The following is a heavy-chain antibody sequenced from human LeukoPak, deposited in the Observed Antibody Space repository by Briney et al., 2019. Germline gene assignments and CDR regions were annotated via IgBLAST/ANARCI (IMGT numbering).Heavy chain of an antibody. CDR2: ISYSGGT. V-gene: IGHV4-39*01. Sequence: SXTLSLTCTVAGGSIYSRGLYWGWIRQTPGKGGEWIGSISYSGGTFDNPSLKSRVTISIYRTKNKFSLKLTSVTAADTSLYYCSPLHAPDLVNPNSFAPWDQGTLVTVSS. CDR3: SPLHAPDLVNPNSFAP. CDR1: GGSIYSRGLY. J-gene: IGHJ5*02. D-gene: IGHD3-16*02.